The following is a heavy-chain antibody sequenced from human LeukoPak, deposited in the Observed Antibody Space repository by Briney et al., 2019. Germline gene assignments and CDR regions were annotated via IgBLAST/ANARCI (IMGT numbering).Heavy chain of an antibody. CDR1: EYTFTNYY. V-gene: IGHV1-8*02. CDR3: ARGGSSGRPNWFDP. D-gene: IGHD6-19*01. CDR2: MNPNSGNT. J-gene: IGHJ5*02. Sequence: ASVKVSCKASEYTFTNYYIHWVRQATGQGLEWMGWMNPNSGNTGYAQKFQGRVTMTRNTSISTAYMELSSLRSEDTAVYYCARGGSSGRPNWFDPWGQGTLVTVSS.